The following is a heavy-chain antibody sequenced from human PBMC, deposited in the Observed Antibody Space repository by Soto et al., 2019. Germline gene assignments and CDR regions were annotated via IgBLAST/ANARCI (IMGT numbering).Heavy chain of an antibody. V-gene: IGHV5-51*01. Sequence: PGESLKISCTGIGYSFTTFWIGWVRQVPGEGLEWMGIIYPGDSDARYSPSFQGQVTISVDKSITTAYLQWSSLKASDSAMYYCARGYCTASICDPWFDPWGQGTLVTVSS. CDR1: GYSFTTFW. CDR3: ARGYCTASICDPWFDP. CDR2: IYPGDSDA. D-gene: IGHD2-8*02. J-gene: IGHJ5*02.